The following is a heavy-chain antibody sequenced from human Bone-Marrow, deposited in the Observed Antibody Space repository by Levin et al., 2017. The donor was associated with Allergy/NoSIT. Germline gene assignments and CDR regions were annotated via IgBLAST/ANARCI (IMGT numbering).Heavy chain of an antibody. CDR3: ARTGMGVRGALPGGY. D-gene: IGHD3-10*01. Sequence: SETLSLTCTVSGGSISSGDYYWSWIRQPPGKGLEWIGYIYYSGSTYYNPSLKSRVTISVDTSKNQFSLKLSSVTAADTAVYYCARTGMGVRGALPGGYWGQGTLVTVSS. CDR1: GGSISSGDYY. V-gene: IGHV4-30-4*01. CDR2: IYYSGST. J-gene: IGHJ4*02.